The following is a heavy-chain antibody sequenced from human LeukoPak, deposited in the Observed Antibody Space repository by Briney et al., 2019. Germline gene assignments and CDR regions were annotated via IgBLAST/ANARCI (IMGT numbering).Heavy chain of an antibody. D-gene: IGHD2-15*01. J-gene: IGHJ5*02. CDR3: ARGRLPQFYCSGGSCYRRTNNWFDP. CDR2: IYHSGST. Sequence: PSETLSLTCAVSGYSISSGYYWGWIRQPPGKGLEWIGSIYHSGSTYYNPSLKSRVTISVDTSKNQFSLKLSSVTAADTAVYYCARGRLPQFYCSGGSCYRRTNNWFDPWGQGTLVTVSS. CDR1: GYSISSGYY. V-gene: IGHV4-38-2*01.